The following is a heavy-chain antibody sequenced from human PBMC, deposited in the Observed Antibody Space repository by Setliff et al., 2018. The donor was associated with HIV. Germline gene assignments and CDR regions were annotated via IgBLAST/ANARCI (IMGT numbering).Heavy chain of an antibody. V-gene: IGHV3-23*01. J-gene: IGHJ4*02. CDR3: AKGASGSYYPFDY. Sequence: SLRLSCAASGFTFLYGMSWVRQAPGKGLEWVSIISGSGDRTHYADSVKGRFTISRDNSKNTLYLQMNSLRAEDTAIYYCAKGASGSYYPFDYWGQGAPVTVSS. D-gene: IGHD1-26*01. CDR1: GFTFLYG. CDR2: ISGSGDRT.